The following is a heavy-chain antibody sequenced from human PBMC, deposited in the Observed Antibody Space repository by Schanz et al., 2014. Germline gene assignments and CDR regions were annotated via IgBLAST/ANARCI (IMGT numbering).Heavy chain of an antibody. V-gene: IGHV1-69*09. Sequence: QVQLVQSGAEVKKPGASVKVSCKASGYTFSDYYIHWVRQAPGQGLEWMGRIIPILGIANYAQKFQGRVTSTADKSTFTAYMDVSSLRSEDTAVYYCASSGAGYSSSWDFDYWGQGTLVTVSS. CDR1: GYTFSDYY. D-gene: IGHD6-13*01. CDR3: ASSGAGYSSSWDFDY. CDR2: IIPILGIA. J-gene: IGHJ4*02.